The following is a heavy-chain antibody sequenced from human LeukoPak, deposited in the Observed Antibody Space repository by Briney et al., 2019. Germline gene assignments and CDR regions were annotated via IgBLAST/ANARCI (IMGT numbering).Heavy chain of an antibody. CDR1: GYPIGLDYY. J-gene: IGHJ5*02. CDR2: FHRGRI. CDR3: ARDPSPYESGNGYPNLGCLDP. D-gene: IGHD5-24*01. Sequence: PSETLSLTCKVSGYPIGLDYYWVWIRQAPGRGLQWIGGFHRGRIQYNSALKSRVTISIDSSKNQFSLRMWPVTAADTAFYFCARDPSPYESGNGYPNLGCLDPCGQGALVTVSS. V-gene: IGHV4-38-2*02.